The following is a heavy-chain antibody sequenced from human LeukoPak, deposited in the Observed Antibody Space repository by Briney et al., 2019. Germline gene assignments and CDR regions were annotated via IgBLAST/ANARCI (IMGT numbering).Heavy chain of an antibody. CDR2: ISGSGGNT. V-gene: IGHV3-23*01. CDR1: GFTFSSYV. CDR3: ARDGIFDY. J-gene: IGHJ4*02. Sequence: GGSLRLSCAASGFTFSSYVMSWVRQAPGKGLEWVSAISGSGGNTYYADSVKGRFTISRDNSKNTLFLQMNSLRAEDTAVYYCARDGIFDYWGQGTLVTVSS.